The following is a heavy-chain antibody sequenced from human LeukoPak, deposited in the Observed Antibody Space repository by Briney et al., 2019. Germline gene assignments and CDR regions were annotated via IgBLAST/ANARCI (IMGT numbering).Heavy chain of an antibody. CDR2: IYTSGST. Sequence: PSETLSLTCTVSGGSISSGSYYWSWFRQPAGKGLEWIGRIYTSGSTNYNPSLKSRVTISVDTSKNQFPLKLSSVTAADTAVYYCARADSSSWGDPFDIWGQGTMVTVS. V-gene: IGHV4-61*02. CDR1: GGSISSGSYY. CDR3: ARADSSSWGDPFDI. J-gene: IGHJ3*02. D-gene: IGHD6-13*01.